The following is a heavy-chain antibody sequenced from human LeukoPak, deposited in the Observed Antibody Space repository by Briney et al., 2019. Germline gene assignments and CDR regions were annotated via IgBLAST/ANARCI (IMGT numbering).Heavy chain of an antibody. Sequence: SETLSLTCGVSGYFISSGYFWGWVRQSPGKGLEWIASIYHRGTTHYNPSLNSRVSISLDTSKNQFSLRMNFVTAADTAVYYCARDWAADTLRYFDLWGRGTLVTVSS. CDR1: GYFISSGYF. CDR3: ARDWAADTLRYFDL. D-gene: IGHD6-13*01. V-gene: IGHV4-38-2*02. CDR2: IYHRGTT. J-gene: IGHJ2*01.